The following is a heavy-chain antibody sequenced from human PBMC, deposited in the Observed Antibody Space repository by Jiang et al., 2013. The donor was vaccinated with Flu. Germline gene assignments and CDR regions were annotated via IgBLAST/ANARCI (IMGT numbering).Heavy chain of an antibody. CDR3: ARVSLPLWFGRRSEYFQH. D-gene: IGHD3-10*01. CDR1: GYTFTGYY. V-gene: IGHV1-2*04. J-gene: IGHJ1*01. Sequence: VQLVESGAEVKKPGASVKVSCKASGYTFTGYYMHWVRQAPGQGLEWMGWINPNSGGTNYAQKFQGWVTMTRDTSISTAYMELSRLRSDDTAVYYCARVSLPLWFGRRSEYFQHWGQGTLVTVSS. CDR2: INPNSGGT.